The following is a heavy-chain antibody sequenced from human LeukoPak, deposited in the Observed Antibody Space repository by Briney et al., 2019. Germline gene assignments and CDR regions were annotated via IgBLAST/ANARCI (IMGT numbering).Heavy chain of an antibody. CDR2: ISSSSSYI. Sequence: GGSLRLSCAASGFTFSSYSMNWVRQAPGKGLEWVSSISSSSSYIYYADSVKGRFTISRDNAKNSLYLQMNSLRAEDTAVYYCASGATTHYDFWSGYPRAYYMDVWGKGTTVTVSS. CDR3: ASGATTHYDFWSGYPRAYYMDV. CDR1: GFTFSSYS. J-gene: IGHJ6*03. V-gene: IGHV3-21*01. D-gene: IGHD3-3*01.